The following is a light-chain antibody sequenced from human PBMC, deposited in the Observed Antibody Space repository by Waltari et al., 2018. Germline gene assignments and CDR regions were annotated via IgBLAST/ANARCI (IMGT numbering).Light chain of an antibody. J-gene: IGKJ5*01. V-gene: IGKV4-1*01. CDR3: QQYYSTPIT. CDR2: WAS. Sequence: DIVMTQSPDSLAVSLGERATINCKSSQSVLYSSNNKHHLAWYQQKPGQPPKLLIYWASTLGSGVPDRFSGSWSGTEFTLTISSLQAEDVAVYYCQQYYSTPITFGQGTRLEIK. CDR1: QSVLYSSNNKHH.